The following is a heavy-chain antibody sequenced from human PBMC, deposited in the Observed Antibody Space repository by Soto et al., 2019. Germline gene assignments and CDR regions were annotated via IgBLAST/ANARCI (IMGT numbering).Heavy chain of an antibody. V-gene: IGHV4-38-2*01. D-gene: IGHD3-3*01. J-gene: IGHJ4*02. CDR3: ARHLAHLQAFWSGTDY. Sequence: PSETLSLTCGVSGYSINSGYYWGWIRQPPGKGLEWIGSVFHSGTTYQNPSLKTRATISVDTSRNQFSLELDSVTAADTAVYYCARHLAHLQAFWSGTDYWGQGILVTVSS. CDR2: VFHSGTT. CDR1: GYSINSGYY.